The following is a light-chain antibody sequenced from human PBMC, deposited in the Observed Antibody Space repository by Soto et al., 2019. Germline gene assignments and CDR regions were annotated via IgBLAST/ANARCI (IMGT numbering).Light chain of an antibody. CDR2: DAS. Sequence: IPMTQSPSSLSASVGDRVTITCQASQDISKNLNWYQQKPGKAPKVLIYDASSLQTGVPSRFSGSGSATHFTFTIRSLQPEDVATYYCQQYDNLLPITFGQGTRLEIK. V-gene: IGKV1-33*01. CDR1: QDISKN. J-gene: IGKJ5*01. CDR3: QQYDNLLPIT.